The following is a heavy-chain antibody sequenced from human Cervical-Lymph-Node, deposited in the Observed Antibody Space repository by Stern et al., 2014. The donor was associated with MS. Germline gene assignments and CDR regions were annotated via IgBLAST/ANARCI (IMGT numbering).Heavy chain of an antibody. CDR1: GFTFTSSA. CDR2: IVVGSGNT. V-gene: IGHV1-58*01. Sequence: QLVESGPEVKKPGTSVKVSCKASGFTFTSSAVQWVRQARGQRLEWIGWIVVGSGNTNYAQKFQERVTITRDMSTSTAYMELSSLRSEDTAVYYCAAPHPLHDCGGDCYSKSSYWYFDLWGRVTLVTVSS. CDR3: AAPHPLHDCGGDCYSKSSYWYFDL. D-gene: IGHD2-21*02. J-gene: IGHJ2*01.